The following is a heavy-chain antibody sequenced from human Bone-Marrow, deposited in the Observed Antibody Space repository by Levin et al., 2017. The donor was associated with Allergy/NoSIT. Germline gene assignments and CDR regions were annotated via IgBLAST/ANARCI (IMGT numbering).Heavy chain of an antibody. CDR2: VHYRGTT. V-gene: IGHV4-59*08. CDR3: ARHGSSAGHTYYDY. Sequence: PSQTLSLPCTVSGGSIRGSYWGWIRQTPGKGLEWIGYVHYRGTTNYNSTLRGRVTISVDTSENQFSLNLNSVTAADTAVYYCARHGSSAGHTYYDYWGQGTLVTVSS. CDR1: GGSIRGSY. J-gene: IGHJ4*02. D-gene: IGHD3-10*01.